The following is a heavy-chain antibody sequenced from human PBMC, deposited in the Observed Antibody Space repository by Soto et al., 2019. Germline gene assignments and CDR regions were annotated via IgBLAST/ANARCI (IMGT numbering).Heavy chain of an antibody. CDR1: GFIFSGYG. CDR3: AKVRVVRGVTDY. J-gene: IGHJ4*02. Sequence: QVPLVESGGGVVQPGRSLRLACAASGFIFSGYGMHWVRQAPGKGLEWVAVISHDGSSKFYADSVKGRFTISRDNSKNTLYLEMNSLRLEDTAVYYCAKVRVVRGVTDYWGQGTLVTVSS. D-gene: IGHD3-10*01. CDR2: ISHDGSSK. V-gene: IGHV3-30*18.